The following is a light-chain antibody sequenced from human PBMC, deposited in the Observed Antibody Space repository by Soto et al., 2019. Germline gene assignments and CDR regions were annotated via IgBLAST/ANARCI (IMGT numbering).Light chain of an antibody. V-gene: IGKV1-8*01. CDR1: QGISSY. J-gene: IGKJ3*01. Sequence: AIRMTQSPSSFSASTGDRVTITCRASQGISSYLAWYQQKPGKAPKLLIYAASTLQSGVPSRFSGSGSGTDFTLTISCLQSEDFATYYCQQYYSYPLRFGPGTKVDIK. CDR2: AAS. CDR3: QQYYSYPLR.